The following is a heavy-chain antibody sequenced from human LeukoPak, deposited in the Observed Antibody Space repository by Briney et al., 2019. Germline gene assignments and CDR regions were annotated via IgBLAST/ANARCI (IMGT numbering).Heavy chain of an antibody. Sequence: GGSLRLSCAASGFTFSSYWMHWVRQAPGKGLVWVSRINSDGSSTSYADSVKGRFTISRDNAKNTLYLQMNSLRAEDTAVYYCARESGSGSYYPYYFDYWGQGTLVTVSS. D-gene: IGHD3-10*01. J-gene: IGHJ4*02. CDR3: ARESGSGSYYPYYFDY. CDR2: INSDGSST. CDR1: GFTFSSYW. V-gene: IGHV3-74*01.